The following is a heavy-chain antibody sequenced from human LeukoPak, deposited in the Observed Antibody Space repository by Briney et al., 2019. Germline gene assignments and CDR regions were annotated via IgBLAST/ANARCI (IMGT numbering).Heavy chain of an antibody. J-gene: IGHJ4*02. CDR1: GGSFNAYY. CDR2: IIHSGST. Sequence: PSETLSLTCGVYGGSFNAYYWSWIRQSPARGLEWIGEIIHSGSTNYNPSLRGRVMISVDTSKNQFSLKLSSVTAADTAVYYCAREGRSRTNTGGDLDYRGQGTLVTVSS. V-gene: IGHV4-34*12. CDR3: AREGRSRTNTGGDLDY. D-gene: IGHD3-16*01.